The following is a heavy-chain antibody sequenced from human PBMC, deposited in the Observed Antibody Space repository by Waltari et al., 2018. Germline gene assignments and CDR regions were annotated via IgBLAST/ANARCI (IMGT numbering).Heavy chain of an antibody. J-gene: IGHJ6*02. CDR2: IYTSGST. Sequence: QVQLQESGPGLVKPSQTLSLTCTVSGGSISSGGYYWSWIRQHPGKGLEWIGRIYTSGSTNYNPSLKSRVTMSVDTSKNQFSLKLSSVTAADTAVYYCARGGFTIQPRYYGMDVWGQGTTVTVSS. CDR1: GGSISSGGYY. CDR3: ARGGFTIQPRYYGMDV. V-gene: IGHV4-61*02. D-gene: IGHD3-3*01.